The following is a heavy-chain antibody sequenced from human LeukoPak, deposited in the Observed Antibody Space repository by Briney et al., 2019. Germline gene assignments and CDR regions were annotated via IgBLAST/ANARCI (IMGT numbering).Heavy chain of an antibody. CDR3: VTVGRLHYVLED. CDR1: GHTLPKNG. D-gene: IGHD3-3*01. CDR2: VVGHTGHT. J-gene: IGHJ4*02. Sequence: GASVKVSCKTSGHTLPKNGISWVRQAPGQGLEWMGWVVGHTGHTKYTQKFQGRVIMTTDTSTATSYMELRSLKSDDTAIYYCVTVGRLHYVLEDWGQGTLVTVSS. V-gene: IGHV1-18*01.